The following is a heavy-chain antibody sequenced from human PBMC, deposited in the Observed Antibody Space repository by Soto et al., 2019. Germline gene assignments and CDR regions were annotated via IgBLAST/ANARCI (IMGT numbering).Heavy chain of an antibody. D-gene: IGHD3-3*01. V-gene: IGHV1-2*02. J-gene: IGHJ4*02. CDR3: ARPRYDFWSGYYSLDY. CDR2: INPNSGGT. CDR1: GYTFTGYY. Sequence: ASVKVSCKASGYTFTGYYMHWVRQAPGQGLEWMGWINPNSGGTNYAQKFQGRVTMTRDTSISTAYMEVSRLRSDDTAVYYCARPRYDFWSGYYSLDYWGQGTLVTVSS.